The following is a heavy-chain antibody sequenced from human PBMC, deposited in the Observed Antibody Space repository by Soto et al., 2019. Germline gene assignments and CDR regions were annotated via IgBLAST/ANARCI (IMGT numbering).Heavy chain of an antibody. Sequence: DLEWIGYIFYSGTTYYNPSHRSRVTISVDTSKNQFSLTVTSVTAADTAVYFCARAFWTGDSHYGMDVWGQGTTVTVSS. CDR3: ARAFWTGDSHYGMDV. D-gene: IGHD3-3*01. CDR2: IFYSGTT. V-gene: IGHV4-31*02. J-gene: IGHJ6*02.